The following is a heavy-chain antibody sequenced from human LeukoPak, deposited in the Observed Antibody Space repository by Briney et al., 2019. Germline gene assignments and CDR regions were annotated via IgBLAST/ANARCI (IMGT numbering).Heavy chain of an antibody. D-gene: IGHD6-6*01. V-gene: IGHV1-8*01. CDR1: GYTFTSYD. CDR2: MNPNSGNT. J-gene: IGHJ6*02. CDR3: ARYSSSSYVHYYYGMDV. Sequence: EASVKVSCKASGYTFTSYDINWVRQATGQGLEWMGWMNPNSGNTGYAQKFQGRVTMTRNTSISTVYMELSSLRSEDTAVYYCARYSSSSYVHYYYGMDVWGQGTTVTVSS.